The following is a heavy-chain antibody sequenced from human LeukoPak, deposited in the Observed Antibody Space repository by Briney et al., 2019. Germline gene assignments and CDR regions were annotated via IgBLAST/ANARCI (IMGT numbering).Heavy chain of an antibody. Sequence: GGSLRLSCAASGFTFSSYGMHWVRQAPGKGLEWVAVILYDGSNKYYADSVKGRFTISRDNSKNTLYLQMNSLRAEDTAVYYCAEGDTAMPLINWFDPWGQGTLVTVSS. V-gene: IGHV3-30*18. CDR3: AEGDTAMPLINWFDP. CDR2: ILYDGSNK. CDR1: GFTFSSYG. D-gene: IGHD5-18*01. J-gene: IGHJ5*02.